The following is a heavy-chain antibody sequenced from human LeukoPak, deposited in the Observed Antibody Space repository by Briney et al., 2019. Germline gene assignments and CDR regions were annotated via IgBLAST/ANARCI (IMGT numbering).Heavy chain of an antibody. V-gene: IGHV3-30*18. CDR3: AKDRCCNGVGCNYYYMGV. CDR1: AFSSPSYS. J-gene: IGHJ6*03. D-gene: IGHD2-8*01. Sequence: GGSLRLSCAASAFSSPSYSMKWVSQAPDERREWVALILYDVRINNYTDSVKDRFTTSTDNSKNTPYLQINRHRAADTSVYHCAKDRCCNGVGCNYYYMGVWGKGTTVTVS. CDR2: ILYDVRIN.